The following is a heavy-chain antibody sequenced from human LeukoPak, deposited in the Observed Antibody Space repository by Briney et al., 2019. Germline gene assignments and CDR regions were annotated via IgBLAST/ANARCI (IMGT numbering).Heavy chain of an antibody. V-gene: IGHV3-11*05. CDR3: ARGSARWFDP. J-gene: IGHJ5*02. CDR2: ISSTSSHT. Sequence: GGSLRLSCAASGFTFSDSYMSWIRQAAGKGVEWVSYISSTSSHTNYADSVKGRFTISRDNAKKSLYLQMNSLRAEDTAVYYCARGSARWFDPWGQGTLVTVSS. CDR1: GFTFSDSY.